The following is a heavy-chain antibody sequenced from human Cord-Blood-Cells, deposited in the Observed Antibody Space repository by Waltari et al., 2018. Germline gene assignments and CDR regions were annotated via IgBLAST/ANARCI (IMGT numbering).Heavy chain of an antibody. CDR1: GGTFSSYA. V-gene: IGHV1-69*01. Sequence: QVQLVQSGAEVKKPGSSVKVSCKASGGTFSSYAISWVRQAPGQGLEWMGGIIPIFGTAKYAQKFQGRFTITADESTSIAYMELSSLRYEDTAVYYCAREGYSSSWYDAFDIWGQGTMVTVSS. J-gene: IGHJ3*02. CDR2: IIPIFGTA. CDR3: AREGYSSSWYDAFDI. D-gene: IGHD6-13*01.